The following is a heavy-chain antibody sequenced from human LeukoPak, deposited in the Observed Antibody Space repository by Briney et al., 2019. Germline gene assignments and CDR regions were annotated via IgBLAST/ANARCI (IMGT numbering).Heavy chain of an antibody. J-gene: IGHJ4*02. V-gene: IGHV3-48*02. D-gene: IGHD4-17*01. CDR1: GFTFSSYS. CDR2: ISSSSSTI. Sequence: PGGSLRLSCAASGFTFSSYSMNWVRQAPGKGLEWVSYISSSSSTIYYADSVKGRFTISRDNAKNSLYLQMNSLRDEDTAVYYCARDPLRLEDDYGDYKDPEVGLWGSFDYWGQGTLVTVSS. CDR3: ARDPLRLEDDYGDYKDPEVGLWGSFDY.